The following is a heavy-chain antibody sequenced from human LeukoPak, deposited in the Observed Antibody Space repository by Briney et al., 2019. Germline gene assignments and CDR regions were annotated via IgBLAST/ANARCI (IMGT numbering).Heavy chain of an antibody. D-gene: IGHD6-13*01. Sequence: ASVKVSCKASGYTFTGYFMHWVRQAPGQGLEWMGWINPNSGGTNYAQKFQGRVTMTRDTSISTAYMELSRLRSDDTAVYYCARQRSDDSSRWKYWFDPWGQGTLVTVSS. CDR1: GYTFTGYF. V-gene: IGHV1-2*02. J-gene: IGHJ5*02. CDR3: ARQRSDDSSRWKYWFDP. CDR2: INPNSGGT.